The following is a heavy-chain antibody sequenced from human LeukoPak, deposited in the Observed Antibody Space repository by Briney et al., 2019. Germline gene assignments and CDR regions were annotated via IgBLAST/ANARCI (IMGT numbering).Heavy chain of an antibody. J-gene: IGHJ6*03. Sequence: GGSLRLSCAAAGFTFSSYWMHWVRQAPGKGLVWVSRVNSDGTGTTYADSVEGRFTISRDNAKNTVYLQMNSLRAEDTAIYYCIRTLIVATSPYMDVWGKGTTVTVAS. V-gene: IGHV3-74*01. D-gene: IGHD5-12*01. CDR2: VNSDGTGT. CDR3: IRTLIVATSPYMDV. CDR1: GFTFSSYW.